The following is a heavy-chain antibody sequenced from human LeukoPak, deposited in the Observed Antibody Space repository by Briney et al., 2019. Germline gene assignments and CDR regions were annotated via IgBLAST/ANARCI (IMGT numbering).Heavy chain of an antibody. CDR3: TRDRNDYGDPDAFDI. CDR2: ITRVSTYT. J-gene: IGHJ3*02. Sequence: PGGSLKLSCAASGFTFSDFAINWVRQAPGKGLEWVSSITRVSTYTYYSESVQGRFTISRDNHKDLLYLQLNSLRGDDSGIYYCTRDRNDYGDPDAFDIWSQGTVVTVSS. V-gene: IGHV3-21*01. CDR1: GFTFSDFA. D-gene: IGHD4-17*01.